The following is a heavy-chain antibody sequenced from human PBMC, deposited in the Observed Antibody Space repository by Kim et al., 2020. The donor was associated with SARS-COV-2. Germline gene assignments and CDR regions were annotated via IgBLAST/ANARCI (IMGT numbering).Heavy chain of an antibody. D-gene: IGHD6-19*01. Sequence: SETLSLTCAVYGGSFSGYYWSWIRQPPGKGLEWIGEINHSGSTNYNPSLKSRVTISVDTSKNQFSLKLSSVTAADTAVYYCAGTGYSSGWYGGDFDYWG. CDR3: AGTGYSSGWYGGDFDY. CDR2: INHSGST. V-gene: IGHV4-34*01. J-gene: IGHJ4*01. CDR1: GGSFSGYY.